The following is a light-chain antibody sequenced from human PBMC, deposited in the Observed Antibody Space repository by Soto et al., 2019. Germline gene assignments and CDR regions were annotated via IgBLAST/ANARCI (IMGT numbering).Light chain of an antibody. J-gene: IGKJ1*01. CDR2: AAS. Sequence: EIVLTQSPGTLSLSPGERATLSCRASQSISSTYLAWYRQKPGQAPRLLIYAASSRATGIPDRFSGSGSGTDFTLTISRLVPEDSAVYYCQQYYASSWTFGQGTTVEIK. CDR1: QSISSTY. V-gene: IGKV3-20*01. CDR3: QQYYASSWT.